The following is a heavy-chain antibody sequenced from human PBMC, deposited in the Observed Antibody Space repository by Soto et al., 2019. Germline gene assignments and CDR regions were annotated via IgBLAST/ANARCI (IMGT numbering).Heavy chain of an antibody. Sequence: SETLSLTCTVSGGSIGSDNYYWGWIRQPPEKGLEWIGSIYYSGKTHSNTSLMSRVSMSLDKSKNHFYLNLTSVTAADTAMYYCARHRGRWLQFPFDFWGQGTPVTVSS. CDR1: GGSIGSDNYY. J-gene: IGHJ4*02. D-gene: IGHD5-12*01. V-gene: IGHV4-39*01. CDR3: ARHRGRWLQFPFDF. CDR2: IYYSGKT.